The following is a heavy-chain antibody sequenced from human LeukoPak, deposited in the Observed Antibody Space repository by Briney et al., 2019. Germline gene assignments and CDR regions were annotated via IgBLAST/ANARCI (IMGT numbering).Heavy chain of an antibody. Sequence: PSETLSLTCTVSGGSINSYYWSWIRQPPGRGLEWIGYFYSSGSTSYNPSLMSRVTTSVDTSKNQFSLRLSSVTAADTAVYYCARGEDGDYYFQHWGQGTLVTVSS. V-gene: IGHV4-59*01. CDR3: ARGEDGDYYFQH. D-gene: IGHD4-17*01. CDR1: GGSINSYY. CDR2: FYSSGST. J-gene: IGHJ1*01.